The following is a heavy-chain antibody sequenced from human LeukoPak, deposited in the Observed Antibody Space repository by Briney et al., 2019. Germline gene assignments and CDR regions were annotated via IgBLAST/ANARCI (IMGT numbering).Heavy chain of an antibody. J-gene: IGHJ5*02. Sequence: SETLSLTCTVSGDSISSYYWSWIRQPPGKGLEWIGYIYYSGSTNYNPSLKSRVTISVDTSKNQFSLKLSSVTAADTAVYYCARDTYSSSWHGFDPWGQGTLVTVSS. CDR3: ARDTYSSSWHGFDP. CDR2: IYYSGST. D-gene: IGHD6-13*01. CDR1: GDSISSYY. V-gene: IGHV4-59*01.